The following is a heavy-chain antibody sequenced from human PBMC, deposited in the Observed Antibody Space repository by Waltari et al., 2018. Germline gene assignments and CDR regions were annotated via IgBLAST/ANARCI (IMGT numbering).Heavy chain of an antibody. CDR1: GGSISSSSYY. CDR2: IYYSGST. CDR3: ARHSTAFDI. V-gene: IGHV4-39*01. J-gene: IGHJ3*02. Sequence: QLQLQESGPGLVKPSETLSLTCTVSGGSISSSSYYWGWTRQPPGKGLEWIGSIYYSGSTYYNPSLKSRVTISVDTSKNQFSLKLSSVTAADTAVYYCARHSTAFDIWGQGTMVTVSS.